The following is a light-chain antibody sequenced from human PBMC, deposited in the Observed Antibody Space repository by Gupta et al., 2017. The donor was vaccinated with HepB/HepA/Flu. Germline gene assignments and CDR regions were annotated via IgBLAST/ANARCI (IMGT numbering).Light chain of an antibody. CDR1: SIGSTS. CDR2: DDS. Sequence: SYVLTQPPSESVAPGETARISCGGHSIGSTSVHWYQQKPGQAPVVVVYDDSDRPSGIPERFSGSKSGNTATLTISRVEAGDEADYYCQVWDGSSEHVVFGGGTKLTVL. J-gene: IGLJ2*01. CDR3: QVWDGSSEHVV. V-gene: IGLV3-21*02.